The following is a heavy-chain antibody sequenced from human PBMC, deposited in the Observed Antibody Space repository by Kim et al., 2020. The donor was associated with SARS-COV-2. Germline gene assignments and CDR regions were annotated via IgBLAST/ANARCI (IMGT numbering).Heavy chain of an antibody. J-gene: IGHJ4*01. CDR3: SRTWNSSSCASAPHFDY. D-gene: IGHD6-13*01. V-gene: IGHV4-59*12. CDR1: GGSISSYY. CDR2: ICYSGRT. Sequence: SETLSLTCTVSGGSISSYYWSWIRQPPGKGLEWIGYICYSGRTSYNPSLKSRVTISVDTGKNQFSLKLSSVTAADTEVYYCSRTWNSSSCASAPHFDYWG.